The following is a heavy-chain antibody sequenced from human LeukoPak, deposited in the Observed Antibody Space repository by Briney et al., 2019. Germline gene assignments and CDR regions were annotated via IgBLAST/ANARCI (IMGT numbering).Heavy chain of an antibody. Sequence: SETLSLTCAVYGGSISGYYWSWIRQPPGKGLEWIGEINHSGSTNYNPSLNSRVTISVDTSKNQFSLNLSSVTAADTAVYYCARDRFWFGRGFDYWGQGTLVTVSS. V-gene: IGHV4-34*01. CDR2: INHSGST. J-gene: IGHJ4*02. D-gene: IGHD3-10*01. CDR3: ARDRFWFGRGFDY. CDR1: GGSISGYY.